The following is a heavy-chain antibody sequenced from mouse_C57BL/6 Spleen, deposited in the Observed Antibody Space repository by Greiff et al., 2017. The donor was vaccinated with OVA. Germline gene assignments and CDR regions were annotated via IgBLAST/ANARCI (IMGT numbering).Heavy chain of an antibody. Sequence: DVMLVESGGGLVKPGGSLKLSCAASGFTFSDYGMHWVRQAPEKGLEWVAYISSGSSTIYYADTVKGRFTISRDNAKNTLFLQMTSLRSEDTAMYYCARHDWDWYFDVWGTGTTVTVSS. CDR3: ARHDWDWYFDV. CDR1: GFTFSDYG. J-gene: IGHJ1*03. CDR2: ISSGSSTI. V-gene: IGHV5-17*01. D-gene: IGHD4-1*01.